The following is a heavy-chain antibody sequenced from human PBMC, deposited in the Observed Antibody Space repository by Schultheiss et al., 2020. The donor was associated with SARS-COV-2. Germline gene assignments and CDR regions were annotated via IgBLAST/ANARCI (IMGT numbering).Heavy chain of an antibody. J-gene: IGHJ4*02. Sequence: GGSLRLSCAVSGFTVSSQYMSWLRQAPGKGPEWVSAISDSGRKTFYADSVKGRFTISRDNSKNTLYLQMNSLRAEDTAVYYCAKDPGYSGYDKPLDYWGQGTLVTVSS. CDR2: ISDSGRKT. CDR1: GFTVSSQY. D-gene: IGHD5-12*01. V-gene: IGHV3-23*01. CDR3: AKDPGYSGYDKPLDY.